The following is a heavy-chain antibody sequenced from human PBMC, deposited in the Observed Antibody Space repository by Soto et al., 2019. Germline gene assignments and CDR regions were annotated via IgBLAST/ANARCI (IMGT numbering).Heavy chain of an antibody. CDR3: ARGWSNYYYYGMDV. CDR1: GGTFSSYA. D-gene: IGHD3-3*01. CDR2: IIPIFGTA. J-gene: IGHJ6*02. V-gene: IGHV1-69*01. Sequence: QVQLVQSGAEVKKPGSSVKVSCTASGGTFSSYAISWVRQAPGQGLEWMGGIIPIFGTANYAQKFQGRVTITADESTSTAYMELSSLRSEDTAVYYCARGWSNYYYYGMDVWGQGTTVTVSS.